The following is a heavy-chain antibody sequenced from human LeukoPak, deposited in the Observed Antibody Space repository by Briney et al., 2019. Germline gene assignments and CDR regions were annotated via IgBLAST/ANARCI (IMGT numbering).Heavy chain of an antibody. D-gene: IGHD4-23*01. CDR1: GFTVSSNY. CDR3: AKESVATVAQIFDY. Sequence: GGSLRLSCAASGFTVSSNYMSWVRQAPGKGLEWVSVIYSGGSTYYADSVKGRFTISRDNSKNTLYLQMNSLRAEDTAVYYCAKESVATVAQIFDYWGQGTLVTVSS. V-gene: IGHV3-53*01. J-gene: IGHJ4*02. CDR2: IYSGGST.